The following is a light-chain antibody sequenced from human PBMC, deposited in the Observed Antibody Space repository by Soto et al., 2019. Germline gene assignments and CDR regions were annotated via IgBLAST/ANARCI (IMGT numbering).Light chain of an antibody. CDR1: QNIRDN. V-gene: IGKV3-15*01. CDR3: QHFINRPSFFT. Sequence: TQSPSTLSVSPGERATLSCRASQNIRDNLAWYQQRPGQAPRLLIYATSTRATGVPARFSGRGFGSDFTLTIHKLQSEDFAIYYCQHFINRPSFFTFGPGTKVDIK. CDR2: ATS. J-gene: IGKJ3*01.